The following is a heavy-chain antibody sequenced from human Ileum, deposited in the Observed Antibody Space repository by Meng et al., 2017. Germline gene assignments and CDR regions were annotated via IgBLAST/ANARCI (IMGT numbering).Heavy chain of an antibody. CDR3: AKGFGTDD. D-gene: IGHD3-10*01. J-gene: IGHJ4*02. CDR2: IDQGGSNK. CDR1: GFSFSTSW. Sequence: GGSLRLSCAASGFSFSTSWMSWVRQAPGKGLEWVANIDQGGSNKYYVSPVKGRFTISRDNAENSVSLQMSNLRAEDTAVYYCAKGFGTDDWGQGTLVTVSS. V-gene: IGHV3-7*01.